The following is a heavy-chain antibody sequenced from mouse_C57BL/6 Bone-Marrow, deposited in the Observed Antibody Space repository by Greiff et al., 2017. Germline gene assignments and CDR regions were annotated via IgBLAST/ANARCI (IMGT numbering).Heavy chain of an antibody. D-gene: IGHD2-5*01. J-gene: IGHJ1*03. V-gene: IGHV1-82*01. CDR3: ADSTAGDFDV. CDR1: GYAFSSSW. CDR2: IYPGDGDT. Sequence: QVQLQQSGPELVKPGASVKISCKASGYAFSSSWMNWVKQRPGKGLEWIGRIYPGDGDTNYNGKFKGKATLTADTSSSTAYMQLSSLTSEDSAVYLCADSTAGDFDVWGKGTTVTVSS.